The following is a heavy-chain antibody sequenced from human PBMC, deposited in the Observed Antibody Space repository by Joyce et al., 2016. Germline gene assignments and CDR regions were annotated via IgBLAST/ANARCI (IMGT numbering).Heavy chain of an antibody. CDR3: ARRGLQRDGYNHP. J-gene: IGHJ4*02. CDR1: GYSFTNFW. V-gene: IGHV5-51*01. Sequence: DVQLVQSGAEVKRPGQSLKISCKASGYSFTNFWIGWVRQMPGKGLGWMGIVYPGTTETRYSPSCQGQVTLSADKSLSTAYLQGSSLSASDTAIYYCARRGLQRDGYNHPWGQGTLVTVSS. D-gene: IGHD5-24*01. CDR2: VYPGTTET.